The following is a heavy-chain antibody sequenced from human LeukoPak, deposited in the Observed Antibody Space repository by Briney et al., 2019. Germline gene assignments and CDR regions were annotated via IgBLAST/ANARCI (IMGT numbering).Heavy chain of an antibody. J-gene: IGHJ3*02. CDR1: GFTVSSNY. D-gene: IGHD6-19*01. V-gene: IGHV3-53*01. Sequence: PGGSRRLSCAASGFTVSSNYISWVRQAPGKGLEWVSVIYSGGSTYYADSVKGRFTISRDNSKNTLYLQMNSLRAEDTAVYYCARVIWGEAVPGISDDAFDIWGQGTMVTVSS. CDR2: IYSGGST. CDR3: ARVIWGEAVPGISDDAFDI.